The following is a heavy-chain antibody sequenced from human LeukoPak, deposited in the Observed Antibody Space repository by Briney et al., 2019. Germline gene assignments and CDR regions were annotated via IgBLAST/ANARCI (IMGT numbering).Heavy chain of an antibody. D-gene: IGHD4/OR15-4a*01. CDR3: ARDRANLGF. V-gene: IGHV3-7*01. J-gene: IGHJ4*02. CDR1: GFTFTSNW. CDR2: INQGGSEE. Sequence: GGSLRLSCAASGFTFTSNWMTWVRQAPGKGLEWVANINQGGSEEYYVDSVKGRFTISRDNTKNSLYLQMNSLRAEDTAIYYCARDRANLGFWSQGTLVTVSS.